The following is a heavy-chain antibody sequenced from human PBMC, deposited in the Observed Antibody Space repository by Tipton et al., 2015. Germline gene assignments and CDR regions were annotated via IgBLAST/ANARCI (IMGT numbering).Heavy chain of an antibody. V-gene: IGHV1-46*01. J-gene: IGHJ4*02. Sequence: QSGPEVKKPGASVKVSCKTSGYTFINYDISWVRQAPGQGLEWLGIIDPSGDYTNYAHKFQARVTMTRDTSTNTVYMELSSLRSEDTAVYYCARVGFDFWSGYFDYWGQGTLVTVSS. CDR2: IDPSGDYT. D-gene: IGHD3-3*01. CDR3: ARVGFDFWSGYFDY. CDR1: GYTFINYD.